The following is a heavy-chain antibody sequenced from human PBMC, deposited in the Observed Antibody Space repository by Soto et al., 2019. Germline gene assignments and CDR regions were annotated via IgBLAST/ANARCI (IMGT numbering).Heavy chain of an antibody. J-gene: IGHJ4*02. CDR2: ITGSGSDT. CDR1: GFAFNNYA. CDR3: AKWGSSAWSPHYDFDY. D-gene: IGHD3-16*01. Sequence: GGSLRLSCAASGFAFNNYAMGWVRQAPGKGLEWVSAITGSGSDTYYLDSVKGRFTISRDNSKNTLFLQVNSLRAEDTAIYYCAKWGSSAWSPHYDFDYWGQGTLVSVPS. V-gene: IGHV3-23*01.